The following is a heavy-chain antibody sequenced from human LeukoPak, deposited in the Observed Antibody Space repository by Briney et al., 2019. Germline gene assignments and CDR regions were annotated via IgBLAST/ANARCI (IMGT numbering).Heavy chain of an antibody. CDR2: IYYTGNT. Sequence: SETLSLTCTVSGVSISNHYSSWIRQPPGKGLEWIGYIYYTGNTNYNPSLKSRVTISEDTSKNQVSLKLSSVTAADTAVCYCVRHSRVVAFDYWGQGNLVTVSS. D-gene: IGHD2-15*01. V-gene: IGHV4-59*08. CDR1: GVSISNHY. CDR3: VRHSRVVAFDY. J-gene: IGHJ4*02.